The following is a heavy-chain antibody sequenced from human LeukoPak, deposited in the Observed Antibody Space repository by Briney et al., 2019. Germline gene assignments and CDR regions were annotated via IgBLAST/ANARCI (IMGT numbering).Heavy chain of an antibody. Sequence: PGGSLRLSCAASGFTFSIYSMNWVRQAPGKGLEWVSSISSSSSYIYYADSVKGRFTISRDNSKNTLYLQMNSLRAEDTAVYYCAKDPHTYYNWFDPWGQGTLVTVSS. J-gene: IGHJ5*02. CDR1: GFTFSIYS. CDR2: ISSSSSYI. D-gene: IGHD2-21*01. CDR3: AKDPHTYYNWFDP. V-gene: IGHV3-21*04.